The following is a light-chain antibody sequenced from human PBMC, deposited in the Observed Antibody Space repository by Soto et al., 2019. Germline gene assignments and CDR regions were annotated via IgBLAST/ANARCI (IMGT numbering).Light chain of an antibody. CDR2: KTS. Sequence: DVQMTQSPSTLSASVGDRVTITCRASQSIGFWLAWYQQKPGKAPKVLIYKTSALERGVPSRFSGSGSGTEFTLTISSLQPDDFATYYCLEYDGFSRTFGQGTKVEIK. J-gene: IGKJ1*01. V-gene: IGKV1-5*03. CDR1: QSIGFW. CDR3: LEYDGFSRT.